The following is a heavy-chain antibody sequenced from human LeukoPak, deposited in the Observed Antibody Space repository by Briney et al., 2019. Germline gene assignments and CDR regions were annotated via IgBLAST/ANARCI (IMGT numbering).Heavy chain of an antibody. CDR1: GYTFTSYG. Sequence: GASVKVSCKASGYTFTSYGISWVRQAPGQGLEWMGWISAYNGNTNYAQKLQGRVTMTTDTSTSTAYMELRSLRSDDTAVYYCARDLPGIAAREGSVDLGYWGQGALVTVSS. V-gene: IGHV1-18*01. J-gene: IGHJ4*02. D-gene: IGHD6-6*01. CDR2: ISAYNGNT. CDR3: ARDLPGIAAREGSVDLGY.